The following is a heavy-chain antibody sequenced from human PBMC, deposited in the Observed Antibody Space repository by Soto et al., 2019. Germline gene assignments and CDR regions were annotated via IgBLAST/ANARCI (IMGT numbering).Heavy chain of an antibody. V-gene: IGHV4-39*01. CDR1: NGSISRSFYY. J-gene: IGHJ4*02. CDR3: VTGLNYFDP. CDR2: MYYSGST. Sequence: SETLSLTCTVSNGSISRSFYYWGWIRQPPGKGLEWIGSMYYSGSTYYNPSLKSRVTISADTSKNQFSLKLSSVTAADTAVYYCVTGLNYFDPWGQGTQVTVSS. D-gene: IGHD2-21*02.